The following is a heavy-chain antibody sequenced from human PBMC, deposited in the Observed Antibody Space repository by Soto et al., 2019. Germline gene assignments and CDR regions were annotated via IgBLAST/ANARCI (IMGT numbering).Heavy chain of an antibody. Sequence: PGGSLRLSCAASGFTFSSYSMNWVRQAPGKGLEWVSSISSSSSYIYYADSVKGRFTISRDNAKNSLYLQMNSLRAEDTAVYYFAKDSPPVPAAMSQYYFDYWGQGTLVTVSS. J-gene: IGHJ4*02. CDR1: GFTFSSYS. D-gene: IGHD2-2*01. CDR2: ISSSSSYI. V-gene: IGHV3-21*04. CDR3: AKDSPPVPAAMSQYYFDY.